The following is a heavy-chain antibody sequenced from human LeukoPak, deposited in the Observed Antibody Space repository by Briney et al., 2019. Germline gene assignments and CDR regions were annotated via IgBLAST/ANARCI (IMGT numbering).Heavy chain of an antibody. CDR1: GGSISSSSYY. Sequence: SETLSLTCTVSGGSISSSSYYWGWIRQPPGKGLEWIGSIYYSGSTYYNPSLKSRVTISVDTSKNQFSLKLSSVTAADTAVYYCARLHYGSGYYFDYWGQGTLVTVSS. CDR2: IYYSGST. V-gene: IGHV4-39*01. CDR3: ARLHYGSGYYFDY. D-gene: IGHD3-10*01. J-gene: IGHJ4*02.